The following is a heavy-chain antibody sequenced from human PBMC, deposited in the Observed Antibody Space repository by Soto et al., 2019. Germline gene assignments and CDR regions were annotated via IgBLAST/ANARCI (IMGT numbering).Heavy chain of an antibody. Sequence: EVQLVESGGGLVQPGGSLRLSCAASGFTFSSYAMHWVRQAPGKGLEYVSAISSNGGSTYYANSVKGRFTISRDNSKNTLYLQMGSQRAEDMAVYYCARVYSGSYSGAYDYWGQGTLVTVSS. CDR1: GFTFSSYA. D-gene: IGHD3-10*02. V-gene: IGHV3-64*01. CDR3: ARVYSGSYSGAYDY. CDR2: ISSNGGST. J-gene: IGHJ4*02.